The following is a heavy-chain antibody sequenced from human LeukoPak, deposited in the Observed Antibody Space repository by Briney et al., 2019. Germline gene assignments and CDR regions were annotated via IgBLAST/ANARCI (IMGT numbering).Heavy chain of an antibody. V-gene: IGHV1-8*01. CDR1: GYTFTSYD. CDR2: MNPNSGNT. Sequence: ASVKVSCKASGYTFTSYDINWVRQATGQGLEWMGWMNPNSGNTGYAQKFQGRVTMTRNTSISTAYMELSRLRSDDTAVYYCAPGGQYQLLYGGYFQHWGQGTLVTVSS. CDR3: APGGQYQLLYGGYFQH. J-gene: IGHJ1*01. D-gene: IGHD2-2*02.